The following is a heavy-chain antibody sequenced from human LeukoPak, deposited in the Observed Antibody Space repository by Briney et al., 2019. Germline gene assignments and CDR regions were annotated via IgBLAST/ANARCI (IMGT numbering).Heavy chain of an antibody. CDR2: INTNTGNP. D-gene: IGHD2-2*01. CDR1: GYTFTDYY. CDR3: ARGAEYQLLYYYYYGMDV. Sequence: ASVKVSCKTSGYTFTDYYVHWVRQAPGQGLEWMGWINTNTGNPTYAQGFTGRFVFSLDTSVSTAYLQISSLKAEDTAVYYCARGAEYQLLYYYYYGMDVWGQGTTVTVS. J-gene: IGHJ6*02. V-gene: IGHV7-4-1*02.